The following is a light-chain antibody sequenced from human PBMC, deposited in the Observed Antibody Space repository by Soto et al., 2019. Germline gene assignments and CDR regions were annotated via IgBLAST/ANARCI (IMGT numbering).Light chain of an antibody. CDR2: DVS. V-gene: IGLV2-14*01. Sequence: QSALTQPASVSGSPGHSITISCTGTSSDVGGYNYVSWYQQHPGKAPKLMVYDVSNRPSGVSNRFSGSKSGNTASLTISGLMAEDEGDYYCSSYASSSTRVSGTGAQLTVL. CDR3: SSYASSSTRV. J-gene: IGLJ1*01. CDR1: SSDVGGYNY.